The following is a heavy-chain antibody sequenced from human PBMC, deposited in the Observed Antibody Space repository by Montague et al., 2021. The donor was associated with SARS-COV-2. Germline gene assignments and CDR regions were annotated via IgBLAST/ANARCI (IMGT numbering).Heavy chain of an antibody. CDR2: IYHNGST. Sequence: SETLSLTCTVSGGSISSYYWTWIRQPPGKGLESIGYIYHNGSTKYNPPLKSRVTISVDTSKNQFSPKLSSVSVADTAVYYCARGGGNSADYYNYTMDVWGQGTTVTVFS. CDR3: ARGGGNSADYYNYTMDV. D-gene: IGHD4-23*01. V-gene: IGHV4-59*01. J-gene: IGHJ6*02. CDR1: GGSISSYY.